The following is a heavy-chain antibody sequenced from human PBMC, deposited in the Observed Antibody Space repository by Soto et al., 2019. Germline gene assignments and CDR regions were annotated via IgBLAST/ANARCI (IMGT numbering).Heavy chain of an antibody. CDR1: GFTFSDYY. D-gene: IGHD3-10*01. V-gene: IGHV3-11*05. J-gene: IGHJ5*02. Sequence: QVQLVESGGGLVKPGGSLRLSCAASGFTFSDYYMSWIRQAPGKGLEWVSYISSSSSYTNYADSVKGRFTISRDNAKXXLXMQMNSLRAEDTAVYYCARGGETTMVRGVITSWFDPWGQGTLVTVSS. CDR3: ARGGETTMVRGVITSWFDP. CDR2: ISSSSSYT.